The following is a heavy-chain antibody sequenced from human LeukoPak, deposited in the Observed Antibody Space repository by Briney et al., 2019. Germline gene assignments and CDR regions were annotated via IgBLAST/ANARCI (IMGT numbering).Heavy chain of an antibody. Sequence: GRSLRLSCAASGFTFDDYAMHWVRQAPGKGLEWVSGISWNSGSIGYADSVKGRFTISRDNAKNSLYLQMNSLRAEDTALYYCAKSSRKDSSGWFDYWGQGTLVTVSS. J-gene: IGHJ4*02. CDR2: ISWNSGSI. CDR1: GFTFDDYA. CDR3: AKSSRKDSSGWFDY. V-gene: IGHV3-9*01. D-gene: IGHD6-19*01.